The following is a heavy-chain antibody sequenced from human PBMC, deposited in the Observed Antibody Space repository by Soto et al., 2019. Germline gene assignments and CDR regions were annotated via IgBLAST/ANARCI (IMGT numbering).Heavy chain of an antibody. Sequence: GGSLRLSCAASGFTFSSYWMSWVRQAPGKGLEWVANIKQDGSEKYYVDSVKGRFTISRDNANNSLYLQMNSLRAEDTAVYYCARSRCTNGVCYPGYAFDLWGQGKMVTVSS. CDR2: IKQDGSEK. J-gene: IGHJ3*01. D-gene: IGHD2-8*01. CDR1: GFTFSSYW. V-gene: IGHV3-7*03. CDR3: ARSRCTNGVCYPGYAFDL.